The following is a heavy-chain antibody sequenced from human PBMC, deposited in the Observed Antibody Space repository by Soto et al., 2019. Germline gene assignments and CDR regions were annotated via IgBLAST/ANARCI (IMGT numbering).Heavy chain of an antibody. CDR3: HTPHGRNAFDI. Sequence: PGGSPRLSCATSGFTFSNAWMAWVRQAPGKGLEWVGRIKSIADGGTTNYAAPVKGRFSISRHDSENTLYLQMNSLRVEDTGIYYCHTPHGRNAFDIWGRGTVVTVSS. V-gene: IGHV3-15*01. CDR2: IKSIADGGTT. D-gene: IGHD2-15*01. CDR1: GFTFSNAW. J-gene: IGHJ3*02.